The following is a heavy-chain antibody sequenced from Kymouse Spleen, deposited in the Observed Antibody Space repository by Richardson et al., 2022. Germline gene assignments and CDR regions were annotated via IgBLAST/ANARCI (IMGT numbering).Heavy chain of an antibody. J-gene: IGHJ6*02. D-gene: IGHD3-10*01. Sequence: QVQLQESGPGLVKPSQTLSLTCTVSGGSISSGGYYWSWIRQHPGKGLEWIGYIYYSGSTYYNPSLKSRVTISVDTSKNQFSLKLSSVTAADTAVYYCARGGYYGSGSPYGMDVWGQGTTVTVSS. CDR3: ARGGYYGSGSPYGMDV. V-gene: IGHV4-31*03. CDR1: GGSISSGGYY. CDR2: IYYSGST.